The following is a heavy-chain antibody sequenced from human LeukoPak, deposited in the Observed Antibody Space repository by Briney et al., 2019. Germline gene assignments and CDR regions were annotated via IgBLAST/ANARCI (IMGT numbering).Heavy chain of an antibody. J-gene: IGHJ4*02. D-gene: IGHD6-19*01. Sequence: GGSLRLSCAASGFTFSSYAMRWVRQAPGKGLEWVSGISGSGGSTYYADSVRGRFTISRDNSKSTVYLQMNSLRAEDTAVYYCARVGAVAAADCWGQGTLVTVSS. V-gene: IGHV3-23*01. CDR2: ISGSGGST. CDR3: ARVGAVAAADC. CDR1: GFTFSSYA.